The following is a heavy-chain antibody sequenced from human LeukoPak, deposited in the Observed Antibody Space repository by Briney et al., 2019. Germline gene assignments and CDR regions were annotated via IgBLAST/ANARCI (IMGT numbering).Heavy chain of an antibody. CDR2: INPNSGGT. Sequence: ASVKVSCKASGYTFTGYYMHWVRQAPGQGLEWMGRINPNSGGTNSAQKFQGRVTMTRDTSISTAYMELSRLRSDDTAVYYCARNGYYDFWSGYDNYFDYWGQGTLVTVSS. J-gene: IGHJ4*02. CDR3: ARNGYYDFWSGYDNYFDY. V-gene: IGHV1-2*06. D-gene: IGHD3-3*01. CDR1: GYTFTGYY.